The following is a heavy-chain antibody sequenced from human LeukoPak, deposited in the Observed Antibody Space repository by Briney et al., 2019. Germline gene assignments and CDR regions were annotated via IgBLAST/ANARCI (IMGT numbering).Heavy chain of an antibody. J-gene: IGHJ4*02. V-gene: IGHV4-59*08. Sequence: SETLSLTCTVSGGSISSYYWSWIRQPPGKGLEWIGYIYYSGSTNYNPSLKSRVTISVDTSKNQFPLKLSSVTAADTAVYYCARAGYSDPFDYWGQGTLVTVSS. D-gene: IGHD4-17*01. CDR3: ARAGYSDPFDY. CDR1: GGSISSYY. CDR2: IYYSGST.